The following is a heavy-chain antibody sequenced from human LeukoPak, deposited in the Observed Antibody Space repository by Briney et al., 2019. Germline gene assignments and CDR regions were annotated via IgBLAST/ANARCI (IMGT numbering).Heavy chain of an antibody. CDR2: INPNSGGT. CDR3: ARVGDGYNYLSMFDP. J-gene: IGHJ5*02. D-gene: IGHD5-24*01. Sequence: ASVKVSCKASGYTFTGYYMHWVRQAPGQGLEWMGRINPNSGGTNYAQKFQGRVTMTRDTPISTAYMELSRLRSDDTAVYYCARVGDGYNYLSMFDPWGQGTLVTVSS. V-gene: IGHV1-2*06. CDR1: GYTFTGYY.